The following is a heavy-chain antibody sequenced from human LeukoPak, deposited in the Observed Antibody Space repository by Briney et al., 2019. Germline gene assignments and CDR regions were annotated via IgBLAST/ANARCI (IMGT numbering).Heavy chain of an antibody. V-gene: IGHV1-2*02. D-gene: IGHD6-13*01. CDR2: INPNSGDT. CDR1: GYTFSGYY. Sequence: GASVKVSCEASGYTFSGYYIHWVRQAPGQGLEWMGWINPNSGDTNYAQKFQGRVTMTRDTSISTAYMELSRLRSDDTAVYYCARDGIEAPGKLRDYWGQGTLVTVSS. J-gene: IGHJ4*02. CDR3: ARDGIEAPGKLRDY.